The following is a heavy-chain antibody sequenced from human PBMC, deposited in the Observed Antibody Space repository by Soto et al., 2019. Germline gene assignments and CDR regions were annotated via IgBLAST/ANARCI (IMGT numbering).Heavy chain of an antibody. V-gene: IGHV3-23*01. J-gene: IGHJ4*02. Sequence: GGSLRLSCAASGFTFSSYAMTWVRQAPGKGLEWISSISGSGRNTYYADSVKGRFTVSRDNSMKTLYLQVNSLRAGETGIYYCATDPRRGGNYYSLFLDYWGTGTLVTVSS. D-gene: IGHD1-26*01. CDR2: ISGSGRNT. CDR3: ATDPRRGGNYYSLFLDY. CDR1: GFTFSSYA.